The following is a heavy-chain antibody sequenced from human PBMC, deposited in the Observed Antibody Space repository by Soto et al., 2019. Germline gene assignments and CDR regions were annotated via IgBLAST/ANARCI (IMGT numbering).Heavy chain of an antibody. CDR1: GGSISSYY. V-gene: IGHV4-59*01. CDR2: VYNSGST. J-gene: IGHJ4*02. D-gene: IGHD6-13*01. Sequence: SETLSLTCTVSGGSISSYYWSWIRQPPGKGLEWIGYVYNSGSTNYNPSLKSRVTISEDTSKSQFSLKVNSMTAADTAVYYCARYRREAVAGYTLDNWGQGILVTVSS. CDR3: ARYRREAVAGYTLDN.